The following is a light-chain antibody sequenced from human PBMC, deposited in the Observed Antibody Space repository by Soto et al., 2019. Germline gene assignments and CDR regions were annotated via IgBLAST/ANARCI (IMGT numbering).Light chain of an antibody. Sequence: DIHLTQSPSFLSASVGDRVTITCRASQGIASSLAWYQQKAGKAPKLLIYAASTLESGDPSRFSGSGPGTEFTLTISSLQPEDFAIYYCQQFNSYPLTFGGGTKVEIK. J-gene: IGKJ4*01. CDR3: QQFNSYPLT. CDR2: AAS. V-gene: IGKV1-9*01. CDR1: QGIASS.